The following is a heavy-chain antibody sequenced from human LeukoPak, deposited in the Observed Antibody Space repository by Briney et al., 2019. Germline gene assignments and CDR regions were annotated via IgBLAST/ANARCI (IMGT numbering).Heavy chain of an antibody. CDR1: GGSFSGYY. J-gene: IGHJ4*02. Sequence: SETLCLTCAVYGGSFSGYYWSWIRQPPGKGLEWIGEINHSGSTNYNPSLKSRVTISVDTSKNQFSLKLSSVTAADTAVYYCARGPYDYVWGSYRYTLFDYWGQGTLVTVSS. CDR2: INHSGST. V-gene: IGHV4-34*01. CDR3: ARGPYDYVWGSYRYTLFDY. D-gene: IGHD3-16*02.